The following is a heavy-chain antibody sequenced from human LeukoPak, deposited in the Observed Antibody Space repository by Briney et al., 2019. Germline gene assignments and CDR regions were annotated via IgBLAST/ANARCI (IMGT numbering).Heavy chain of an antibody. CDR2: ISGSGGST. J-gene: IGHJ4*02. Sequence: PGGSLRLSCAASGFTFSSYGMSWVRQAPGKGLEWVSAISGSGGSTYYADSVKGRFTISRDNSKNTLYLQMNSLRAEDTAVHYCAKGEYCSSTSCYGVFSCHYWGQGTLVTVSS. CDR1: GFTFSSYG. V-gene: IGHV3-23*01. CDR3: AKGEYCSSTSCYGVFSCHY. D-gene: IGHD2-2*01.